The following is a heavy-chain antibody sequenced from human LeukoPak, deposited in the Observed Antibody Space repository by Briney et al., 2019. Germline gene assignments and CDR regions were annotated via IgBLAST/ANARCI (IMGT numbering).Heavy chain of an antibody. V-gene: IGHV4-34*01. CDR2: INHSGTT. Sequence: SETLSLTCAVYGGSFSGYFWSWIRQPPGKGLEWIGEINHSGTTNYNPSLKSRVTISVDTSKNQFSLKLSSVTAADTAVYYCARTMVRGVTPFDYWGQGTLVTVSS. CDR3: ARTMVRGVTPFDY. CDR1: GGSFSGYF. D-gene: IGHD3-10*01. J-gene: IGHJ4*02.